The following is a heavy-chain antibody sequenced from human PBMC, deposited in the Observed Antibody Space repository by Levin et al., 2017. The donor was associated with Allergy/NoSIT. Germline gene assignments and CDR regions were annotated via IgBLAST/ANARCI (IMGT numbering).Heavy chain of an antibody. V-gene: IGHV1-18*01. CDR2: ISAYNGNT. Sequence: GESLKISCKASGYTFTSYGISWVRQAPGQGLEWMGWISAYNGNTNYAQKLQGRVTMTTDTSTSTAYMELRSLRSDDTAVYYCARDLLWFGESRHDAFDIWGQGTMVTVSS. CDR1: GYTFTSYG. D-gene: IGHD3-10*01. J-gene: IGHJ3*02. CDR3: ARDLLWFGESRHDAFDI.